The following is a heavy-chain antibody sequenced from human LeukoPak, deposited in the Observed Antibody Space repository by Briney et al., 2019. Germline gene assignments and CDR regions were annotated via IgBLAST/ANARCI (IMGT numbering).Heavy chain of an antibody. CDR2: ISDSGGYT. CDR1: GFTFSSYA. D-gene: IGHD2-15*01. J-gene: IGHJ4*02. CDR3: ASRDPCSGGTCYGLAY. Sequence: GGSLRLSCAASGFTFSSYAMSWVRQAPGKGLESVSVISDSGGYTYYADSVKGRFTISRDNSKNTLYLQMNSLRAEDTAVYYCASRDPCSGGTCYGLAYWGQGTLVTVSS. V-gene: IGHV3-23*01.